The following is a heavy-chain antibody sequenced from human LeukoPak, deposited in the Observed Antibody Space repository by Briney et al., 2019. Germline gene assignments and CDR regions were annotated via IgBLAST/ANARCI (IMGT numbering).Heavy chain of an antibody. Sequence: GGSLRLSCAASGFTFNTYEMSWVRQAPGKGLEWVSSIGSGGRKISYANSVKGRFTVSRDNAKTSLFLRVNSLGPEDTATYYCARVGYYYGLDFWGQGTMITASS. CDR1: GFTFNTYE. V-gene: IGHV3-48*03. J-gene: IGHJ3*01. CDR2: IGSGGRKI. D-gene: IGHD5-12*01. CDR3: ARVGYYYGLDF.